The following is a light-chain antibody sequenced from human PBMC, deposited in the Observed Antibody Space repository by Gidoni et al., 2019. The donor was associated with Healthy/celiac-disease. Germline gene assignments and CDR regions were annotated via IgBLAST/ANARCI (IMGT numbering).Light chain of an antibody. CDR1: QSVSSN. V-gene: IGKV3-15*01. CDR3: QQYNNWPRT. Sequence: EIVMTQSPATLSVSPGERATLSCRASQSVSSNLAWYQQKPGQAPRLLIYGASIRATGIPARFSGSGSGTEFTLTISSLQSGDFAVYYCQQYNNWPRTFVQGTKVEIK. CDR2: GAS. J-gene: IGKJ1*01.